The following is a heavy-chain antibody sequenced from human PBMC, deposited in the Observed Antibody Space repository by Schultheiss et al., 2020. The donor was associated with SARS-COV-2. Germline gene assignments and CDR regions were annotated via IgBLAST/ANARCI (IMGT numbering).Heavy chain of an antibody. CDR3: ARALGGSSRPFDI. V-gene: IGHV6-1*01. D-gene: IGHD1-26*01. Sequence: SQTLSLTCAISGDSVSSNSAAWNWIRQSPSRGLEWLGRTYYRSEWYHDYEVSVKSRITITPDTSKNQFSPQLNSVTPEDTAVYYCARALGGSSRPFDIWGQGTMVTVSS. CDR1: GDSVSSNSAA. J-gene: IGHJ3*02. CDR2: TYYRSEWYH.